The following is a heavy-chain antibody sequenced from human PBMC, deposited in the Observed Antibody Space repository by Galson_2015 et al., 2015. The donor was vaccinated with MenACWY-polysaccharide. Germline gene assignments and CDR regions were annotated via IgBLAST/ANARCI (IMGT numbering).Heavy chain of an antibody. CDR3: ARRIPLWYQFDP. CDR1: GGSISSGGYY. V-gene: IGHV4-31*03. Sequence: TLSLICTVSGGSISSGGYYCSWIRRHPGQGLEWIGYMYYSGSTYYNPSLQSRVTISVDTSKNQFSLKLNSVTAADTAVYYCARRIPLWYQFDPWGQGTLVTVSS. J-gene: IGHJ5*02. D-gene: IGHD5-18*01. CDR2: MYYSGST.